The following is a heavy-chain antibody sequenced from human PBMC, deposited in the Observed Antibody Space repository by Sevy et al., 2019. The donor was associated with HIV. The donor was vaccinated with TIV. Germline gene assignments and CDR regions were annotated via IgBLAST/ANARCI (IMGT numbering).Heavy chain of an antibody. Sequence: GGSLRLSCAASGFTFSSYAMSWVRQAPGKGLEWVSAISGSGGSTYYADSVKGRFTISRDNSKNTLYLQMNSLRAEDTAVYYCASQRYYDFWSGYREAIDYWCQGTLVTVSS. D-gene: IGHD3-3*01. CDR3: ASQRYYDFWSGYREAIDY. V-gene: IGHV3-23*01. J-gene: IGHJ4*02. CDR2: ISGSGGST. CDR1: GFTFSSYA.